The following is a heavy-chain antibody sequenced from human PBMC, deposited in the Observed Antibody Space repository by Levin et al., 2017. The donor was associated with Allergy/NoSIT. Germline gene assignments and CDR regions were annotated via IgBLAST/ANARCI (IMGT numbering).Heavy chain of an antibody. V-gene: IGHV3-30-3*01. J-gene: IGHJ6*03. CDR1: GFTFSTDA. D-gene: IGHD6-19*01. CDR2: ISHDGNNK. Sequence: GESLKISCAASGFTFSTDAMHWVRQAPGKGLEWVAVISHDGNNKYYADSVKGRFTISRDNSKNTVYLQLNSLRPEDTAVYYCARPMSSSSGWGSRGYYMDVWGKGTTVTVSS. CDR3: ARPMSSSSGWGSRGYYMDV.